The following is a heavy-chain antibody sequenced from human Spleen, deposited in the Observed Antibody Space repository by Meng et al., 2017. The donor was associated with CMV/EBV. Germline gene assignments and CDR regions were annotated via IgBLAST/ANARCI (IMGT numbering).Heavy chain of an antibody. CDR3: ARATSRADDAFDI. Sequence: SQTLSLTCGVYGGSFSGYYWSWIRQSPGKGLEWIGEINHSGRTNYNPSLKSRLTMSIDTSKKQFSLKLSSVSPADTAVYYCARATSRADDAFDIWGQGTMVTVSS. CDR1: GGSFSGYY. J-gene: IGHJ3*02. V-gene: IGHV4-34*01. CDR2: INHSGRT.